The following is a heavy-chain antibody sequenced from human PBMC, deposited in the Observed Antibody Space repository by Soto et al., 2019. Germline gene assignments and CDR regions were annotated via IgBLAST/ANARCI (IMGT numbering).Heavy chain of an antibody. J-gene: IGHJ5*02. CDR3: ARVHYYGSGSYFGWFDP. CDR2: IIPIFGTA. CDR1: GGTFSSYA. D-gene: IGHD3-10*01. V-gene: IGHV1-69*01. Sequence: QVQLVQSGAEVKKPGSSVKVSCKASGGTFSSYAISWVRQAPGQGLEWMGGIIPIFGTANYAQKFQGRVTITADESTSTAYMELSSLRSEDTAVYYCARVHYYGSGSYFGWFDPWGQGTLVTVSS.